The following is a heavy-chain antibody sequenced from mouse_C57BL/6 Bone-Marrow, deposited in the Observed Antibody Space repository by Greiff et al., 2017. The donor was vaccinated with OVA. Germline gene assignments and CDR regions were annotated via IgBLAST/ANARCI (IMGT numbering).Heavy chain of an antibody. J-gene: IGHJ2*01. V-gene: IGHV1-69*01. CDR3: ARESSSGYGYYVDY. Sequence: QVQLQQPGAELVMPGASVKLSCKASGYTFTSYWMHWVKQRPGQGLEWIGEIDPSDSYTNYNQKFKGKSTLTVDKSSSTAYMQLSSLTSEDSAVYYCARESSSGYGYYVDYWGQGTTLTVSS. D-gene: IGHD3-2*02. CDR2: IDPSDSYT. CDR1: GYTFTSYW.